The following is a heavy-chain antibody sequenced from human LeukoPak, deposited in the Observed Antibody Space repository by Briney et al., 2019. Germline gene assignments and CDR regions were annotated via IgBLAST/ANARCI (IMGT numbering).Heavy chain of an antibody. CDR1: GFTFSNYW. V-gene: IGHV3-7*01. D-gene: IGHD3-3*01. J-gene: IGHJ4*02. Sequence: SGGSLRLSCEASGFTFSNYWMSWVRQTPGKGLEWVANIKEDGSEENYVDSVEGRFTLSRDNAKNSLYLQMNSLRAEDTAVYYCARSGSDFDYWGQGTLVSVSS. CDR3: ARSGSDFDY. CDR2: IKEDGSEE.